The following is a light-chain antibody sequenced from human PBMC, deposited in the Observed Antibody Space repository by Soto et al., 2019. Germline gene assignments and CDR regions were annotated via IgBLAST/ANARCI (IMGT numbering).Light chain of an antibody. V-gene: IGKV3-20*01. CDR1: QSVSSSY. Sequence: EIVLTQSPGTLSLSPGERATLSCSASQSVSSSYLAWYQQKPGQAPRLLIYGASSRATGIPDRFSGSGSGTDFTLTISRLEPEDFAVYYCQQYGSARTFGQGTNVEIK. CDR2: GAS. CDR3: QQYGSART. J-gene: IGKJ1*01.